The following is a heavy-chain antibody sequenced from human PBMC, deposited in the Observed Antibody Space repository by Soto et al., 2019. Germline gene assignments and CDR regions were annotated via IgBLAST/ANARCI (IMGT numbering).Heavy chain of an antibody. D-gene: IGHD3-10*01. Sequence: QVQLVQSGAEVKKPGSSVKVSCKTSGVSFNNNGIGWVRQAPGHGLEWMGGVSPPFRTSNYARKFQGRISITADASTGTVNMELSRLTSEDTAQYYCARVLYYGSGSYSPYGMDGWGQGTTVTVSS. CDR1: GVSFNNNG. CDR2: VSPPFRTS. J-gene: IGHJ6*02. V-gene: IGHV1-69*01. CDR3: ARVLYYGSGSYSPYGMDG.